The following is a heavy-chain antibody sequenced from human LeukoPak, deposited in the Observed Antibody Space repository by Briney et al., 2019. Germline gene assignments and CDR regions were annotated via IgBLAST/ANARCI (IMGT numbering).Heavy chain of an antibody. CDR2: MNPNSGNT. J-gene: IGHJ6*03. CDR1: GYTFTSYD. V-gene: IGHV1-8*01. Sequence: GASVKVSCKASGYTFTSYDINWVRQATGQGLEWMGWMNPNSGNTGYAQKFQGRVTMTRSTSISTAYMELSSLRSEDTAVYYCARVGCSSTSCYYYYYYYMDVWGKGTTVTISS. CDR3: ARVGCSSTSCYYYYYYYMDV. D-gene: IGHD2-2*01.